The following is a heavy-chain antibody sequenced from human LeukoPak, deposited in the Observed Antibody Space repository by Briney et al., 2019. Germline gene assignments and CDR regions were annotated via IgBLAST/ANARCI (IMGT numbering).Heavy chain of an antibody. CDR3: WLVRPTFGGVIVLDY. V-gene: IGHV3-15*01. D-gene: IGHD3-16*02. CDR2: IKSKTDGGTT. J-gene: IGHJ4*02. Sequence: GGSLRLSCAASGFTFSNAWMSWVRQAPGKGLEWVGRIKSKTDGGTTDYAAPVKGRFTISRDDSKNTLYLQMNSLKTEDTAVYYCWLVRPTFGGVIVLDYWGQGTLVTVSS. CDR1: GFTFSNAW.